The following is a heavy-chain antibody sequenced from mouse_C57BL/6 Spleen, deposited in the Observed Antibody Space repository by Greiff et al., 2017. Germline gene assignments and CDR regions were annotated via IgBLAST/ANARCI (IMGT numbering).Heavy chain of an antibody. D-gene: IGHD1-1*01. CDR2: IDPSDSET. Sequence: QVQLQQPGAELVRPGSSVTLSCKASGYTFTSYWMPWVKQRPIQGLEWIGNIDPSDSETHYNQKFKDKATVTVDKSSSTAYMQLSSLTSEDSAVYYCARSPTTVVSYWYFEVWGTGTTVTVSS. CDR3: ARSPTTVVSYWYFEV. V-gene: IGHV1-52*01. CDR1: GYTFTSYW. J-gene: IGHJ1*03.